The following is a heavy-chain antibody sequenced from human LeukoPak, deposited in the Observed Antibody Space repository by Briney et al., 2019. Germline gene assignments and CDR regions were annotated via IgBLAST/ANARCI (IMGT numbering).Heavy chain of an antibody. CDR2: IIPIFGTA. V-gene: IGHV1-69*01. D-gene: IGHD2-2*01. CDR3: ARGGCSSTSCRKYYFDY. CDR1: GGTFSSYG. J-gene: IGHJ4*02. Sequence: ASVKVSCKASGGTFSSYGISWVRQAPGQGLEWMGGIIPIFGTANYAQKFQGRVTITADASTSTAYMELSSLRSEDTAVYYCARGGCSSTSCRKYYFDYWGQGTLVTVSS.